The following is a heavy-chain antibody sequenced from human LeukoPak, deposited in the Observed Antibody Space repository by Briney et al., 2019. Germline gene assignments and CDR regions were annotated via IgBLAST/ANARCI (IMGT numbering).Heavy chain of an antibody. Sequence: GGSLRLSCAASGLTFSSYGMSWVRQPPGKGLELVSSISGSGGSTYYADSVKGRFTISRDNSKNTLYLQMNSLRAEDTAVYYCAKGGRWLQFLGYWGQGTLVTVSS. CDR2: ISGSGGST. CDR1: GLTFSSYG. V-gene: IGHV3-23*01. J-gene: IGHJ4*02. CDR3: AKGGRWLQFLGY. D-gene: IGHD5-24*01.